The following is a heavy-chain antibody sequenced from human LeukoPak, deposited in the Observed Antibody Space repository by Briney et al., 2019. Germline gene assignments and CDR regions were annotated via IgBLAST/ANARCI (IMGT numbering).Heavy chain of an antibody. V-gene: IGHV3-48*03. CDR1: GFTLSSYE. J-gene: IGHJ3*02. CDR3: ARVNDYGGNDDAFDI. Sequence: QPGGSLRLSCVASGFTLSSYEMNWVRQAPGKGLEWVSYIRSTGSIIFYADSVKGRFTISRDNAKNSLYLQMNSLRAEDTALYYCARVNDYGGNDDAFDIWGQGTMVTVSS. CDR2: IRSTGSII. D-gene: IGHD4-23*01.